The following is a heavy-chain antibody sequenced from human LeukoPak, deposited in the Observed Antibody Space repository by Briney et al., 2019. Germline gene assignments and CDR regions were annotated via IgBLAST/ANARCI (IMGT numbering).Heavy chain of an antibody. CDR2: IYIDGNT. J-gene: IGHJ4*02. Sequence: GGSLRLSSAASGFTVSRNYMSWVRQAPGKGLEWVSVIYIDGNTYYADSVRGRFTISRDNSKNTVYLQMNSLRAKDTAVYYCARGDGCNFFDSWGQGTLVTVSS. V-gene: IGHV3-66*01. D-gene: IGHD5-24*01. CDR3: ARGDGCNFFDS. CDR1: GFTVSRNY.